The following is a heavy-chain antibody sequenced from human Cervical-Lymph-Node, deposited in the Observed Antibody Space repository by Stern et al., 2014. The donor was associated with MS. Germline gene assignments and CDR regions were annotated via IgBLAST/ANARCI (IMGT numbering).Heavy chain of an antibody. D-gene: IGHD6-19*01. J-gene: IGHJ4*02. CDR2: ISPGLDSV. CDR3: ARDGFDSGSALAF. V-gene: IGHV1-69*01. CDR1: GGIFISST. Sequence: VQLVASGAELKKPGSSVQVSCTTSGGIFISSTITWGRQVPGQGLEWMGDISPGLDSVDYAQEFQGRFTLTADDSTNTVYMELTSLQSGDTAMYYCARDGFDSGSALAFWGQGTLVTVSS.